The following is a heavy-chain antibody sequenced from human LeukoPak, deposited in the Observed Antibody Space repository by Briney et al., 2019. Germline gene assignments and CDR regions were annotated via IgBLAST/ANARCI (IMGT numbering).Heavy chain of an antibody. D-gene: IGHD6-13*01. CDR3: LRAAEIRGWFDP. V-gene: IGHV4-39*01. J-gene: IGHJ5*02. CDR2: IYYSGST. Sequence: PSETLSLTCTVSGGSISSSSYYWGWIRQPPGKGLEWIGSIYYSGSTYYNPSLKGRVTISVDTSKNQFSLKLSSVTAADTAVYYCLRAAEIRGWFDPWGQGTLVTVSS. CDR1: GGSISSSSYY.